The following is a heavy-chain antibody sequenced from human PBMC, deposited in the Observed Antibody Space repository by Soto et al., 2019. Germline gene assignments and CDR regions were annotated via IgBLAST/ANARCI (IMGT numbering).Heavy chain of an antibody. CDR1: GGSISIYY. Sequence: PSDTLSLTCTVSGGSISIYYWSWVGQRPGKGLEWIGYVYYTGSTNYNPSLKSRVTMSLDTSKNQFSLKLSSVTAADAAVYYCARGGGLSNYYYYGMDVWGQGTTVTVSS. V-gene: IGHV4-59*01. CDR3: ARGGGLSNYYYYGMDV. CDR2: VYYTGST. D-gene: IGHD3-10*01. J-gene: IGHJ6*02.